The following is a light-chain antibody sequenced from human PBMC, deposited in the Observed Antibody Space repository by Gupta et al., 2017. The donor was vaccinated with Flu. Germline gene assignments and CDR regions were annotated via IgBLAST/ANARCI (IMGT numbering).Light chain of an antibody. J-gene: IGLJ3*02. CDR1: SSDVGGYNH. CDR3: SSYAGAKNLV. CDR2: EGS. V-gene: IGLV2-8*01. Sequence: TSSDVGGYNHVSWYQQYPGKAPKLMIYEGSKRPSGVPDRFSGSKSGNTASLTVSGLQAEDEAVFYCSSYAGAKNLVFGGGTKLTVL.